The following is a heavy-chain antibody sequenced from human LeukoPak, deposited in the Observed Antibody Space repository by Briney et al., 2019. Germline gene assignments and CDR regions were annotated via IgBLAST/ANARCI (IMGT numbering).Heavy chain of an antibody. CDR3: ARVKSPLDY. D-gene: IGHD1-14*01. CDR2: INHSGST. CDR1: GGSFSGYY. Sequence: PSETLSLTCAVYGGSFSGYYWSWIRQPPGKGLEWIGEINHSGSTNYNPSLKSRVTISVDTSKNQFSLKLSSATAADTAVYYCARVKSPLDYWGQGTLVTVSS. V-gene: IGHV4-34*01. J-gene: IGHJ4*02.